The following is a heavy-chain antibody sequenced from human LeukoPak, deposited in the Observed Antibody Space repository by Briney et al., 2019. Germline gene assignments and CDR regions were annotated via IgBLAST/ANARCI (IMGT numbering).Heavy chain of an antibody. CDR2: MNPNSGNT. J-gene: IGHJ3*02. CDR1: GYTFTSYD. CDR3: ARTLPHPGAFDI. V-gene: IGHV1-8*03. Sequence: ASVKVSCKASGYTFTSYDINWVRQATGQGLEWMGWMNPNSGNTGYAQKFQGRVTITRNTSISTAYMELSSLRSEDTAVYYCARTLPHPGAFDIWGQGTMVTVSS.